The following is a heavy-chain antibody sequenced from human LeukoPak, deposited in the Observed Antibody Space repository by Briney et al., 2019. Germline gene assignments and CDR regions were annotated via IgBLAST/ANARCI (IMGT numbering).Heavy chain of an antibody. CDR2: IYYSGNT. J-gene: IGHJ4*02. Sequence: PSETLSLTCTVSGGSMSRYYWTWIRQSPGKGLEWIGYIYYSGNTNYNLSLQSRVTISVDTSKNQFYLTLNSVTAADTAVYYCARDRAVSGLYDYWGQGTLVTVSS. CDR1: GGSMSRYY. CDR3: ARDRAVSGLYDY. D-gene: IGHD6-19*01. V-gene: IGHV4-59*01.